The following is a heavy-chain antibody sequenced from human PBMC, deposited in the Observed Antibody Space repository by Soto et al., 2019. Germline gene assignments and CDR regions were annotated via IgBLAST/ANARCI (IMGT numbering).Heavy chain of an antibody. CDR2: IIPIFGTA. J-gene: IGHJ2*01. CDR3: ARENGGNSGGTWYFDL. V-gene: IGHV1-69*13. CDR1: GGTFSSYA. Sequence: SVKVSCKASGGTFSSYAISWVRQAPGQGLEWMGGIIPIFGTANYAQKFQGRVTITADESTSTAYMELSSLRSEDTAVYYCARENGGNSGGTWYFDLWGRGTLVTVSS. D-gene: IGHD2-21*02.